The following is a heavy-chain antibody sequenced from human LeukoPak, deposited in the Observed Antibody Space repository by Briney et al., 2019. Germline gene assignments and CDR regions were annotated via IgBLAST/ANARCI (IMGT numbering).Heavy chain of an antibody. J-gene: IGHJ3*02. CDR3: ARARRFAAAGTNAFDI. CDR2: IYYSGNT. D-gene: IGHD6-13*01. V-gene: IGHV4-30-4*01. Sequence: SETLSLTCTVSGGSVSSGDYYWSWIRQPPGKGLEWIGYIYYSGNTYYNPSLKSRLTISLDTSKNQFSLRLTSATAADTAVYYCARARRFAAAGTNAFDIWGQGTMVTVSS. CDR1: GGSVSSGDYY.